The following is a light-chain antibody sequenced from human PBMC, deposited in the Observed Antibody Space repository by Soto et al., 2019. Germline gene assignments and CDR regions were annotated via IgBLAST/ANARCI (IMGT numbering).Light chain of an antibody. J-gene: IGLJ1*01. Sequence: QSALTQPASVSGSPVQSITICCTGTSSNVGNFNVVSWYQQHPGKAPKVIIYDVSERPSGVSHRFSGSKSGNTASLTISGLQAEDEADYYCCSYAGSGTNVFGTGTKVTVL. CDR2: DVS. CDR1: SSNVGNFNV. CDR3: CSYAGSGTNV. V-gene: IGLV2-23*02.